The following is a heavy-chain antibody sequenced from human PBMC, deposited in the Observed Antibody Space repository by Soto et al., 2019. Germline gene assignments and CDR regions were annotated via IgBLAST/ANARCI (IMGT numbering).Heavy chain of an antibody. D-gene: IGHD5-18*01. CDR2: IYPGDSDT. CDR3: ARQGYSYGYDY. J-gene: IGHJ4*02. V-gene: IGHV5-51*01. CDR1: GNSFTTYW. Sequence: GESLKISCQGSGNSFTTYWIAWVRQMPGKGLEWMGIIYPGDSDTRYSPSFQGQVTISADKSISTAYLQWSSLKASDTAMYYCARQGYSYGYDYRGQGTLVTVSS.